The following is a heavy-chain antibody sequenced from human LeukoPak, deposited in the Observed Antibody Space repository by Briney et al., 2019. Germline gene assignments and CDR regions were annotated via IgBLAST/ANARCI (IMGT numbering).Heavy chain of an antibody. CDR2: INWSGGST. CDR1: GFAFDEHG. D-gene: IGHD2-2*01. Sequence: GGSRRLSGTASGFAFDEHGMTWFRQVPGKGLKWVSGINWSGGSTGYADPLRGRFTISRDNAKNSLYLQMDSLRAEDTALCYCARAPITSPFYFDYWGQGTLVTVSS. V-gene: IGHV3-20*04. CDR3: ARAPITSPFYFDY. J-gene: IGHJ4*02.